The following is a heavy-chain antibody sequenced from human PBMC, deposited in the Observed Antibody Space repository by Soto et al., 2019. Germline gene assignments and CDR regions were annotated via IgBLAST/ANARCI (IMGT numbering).Heavy chain of an antibody. CDR2: ISYDGSNK. Sequence: SLRLSCAASGFTFSSYGMHWVRQAPGKGLEWVAVISYDGSNKYYADSVKGRFTISRDNSKNTLYLQMNSLRAEDTAVYHCAKWMFRGITMVRGVIITPDYWGQGTLVTVSS. V-gene: IGHV3-30*18. CDR1: GFTFSSYG. D-gene: IGHD3-10*01. CDR3: AKWMFRGITMVRGVIITPDY. J-gene: IGHJ4*02.